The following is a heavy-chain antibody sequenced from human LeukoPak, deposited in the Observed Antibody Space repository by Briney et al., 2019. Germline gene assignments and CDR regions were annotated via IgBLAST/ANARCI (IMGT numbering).Heavy chain of an antibody. CDR1: GFTLSSSA. CDR3: ANQEWGTYLVGFDY. Sequence: GGSLRLSCAASGFTLSSSAMNWVRQAPGKGLEWVSAISISGDDTYYAESVKGRFTISRDNSKNTLYLRMNSLRAEDTAVYFCANQEWGTYLVGFDYWGQGTLVTVSS. J-gene: IGHJ4*02. V-gene: IGHV3-23*01. CDR2: ISISGDDT. D-gene: IGHD1-26*01.